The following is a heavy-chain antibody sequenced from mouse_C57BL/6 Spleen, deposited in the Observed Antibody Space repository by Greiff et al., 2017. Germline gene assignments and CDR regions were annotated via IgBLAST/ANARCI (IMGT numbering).Heavy chain of an antibody. D-gene: IGHD1-1*01. CDR2: IYPGDGDT. CDR1: GYAFSSYW. J-gene: IGHJ2*01. V-gene: IGHV1-80*01. CDR3: ARGDYGSSWDY. Sequence: QVQLKESGAELVKPGASVKISCKASGYAFSSYWMNWVKQRPGKGLEWIGQIYPGDGDTNYNGKFKGKATLTADKSSSTAYMQLSSLTSEDSAVYFCARGDYGSSWDYWGQGTTLTVSS.